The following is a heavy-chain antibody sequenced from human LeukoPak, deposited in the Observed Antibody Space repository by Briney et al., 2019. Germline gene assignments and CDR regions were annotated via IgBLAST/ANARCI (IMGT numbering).Heavy chain of an antibody. CDR3: ARLSYPNSSGYPDY. J-gene: IGHJ4*02. Sequence: SEALSLTCTVSGGSISSYYWSWIRQPPGKGLEWIGYIYYSGSTNYNPSLKSRVTISVDTSKNQFSLKLSSVTAADTAVYYCARLSYPNSSGYPDYWGQATLVTVSS. V-gene: IGHV4-59*08. CDR2: IYYSGST. D-gene: IGHD3-22*01. CDR1: GGSISSYY.